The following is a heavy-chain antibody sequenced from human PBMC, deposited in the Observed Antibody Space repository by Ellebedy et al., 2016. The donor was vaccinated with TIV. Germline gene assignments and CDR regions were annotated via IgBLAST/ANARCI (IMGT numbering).Heavy chain of an antibody. CDR1: DFTFSSYW. J-gene: IGHJ4*02. D-gene: IGHD6-6*01. CDR3: ATEGGPDSSSTDFAH. Sequence: GESLKISXAASDFTFSSYWMHWVRQAPGKGLVWVSRINSDGSTTTYADSVKGRFTISRDNARNTLFLQMNSLRADDTGVYYCATEGGPDSSSTDFAHWGQGTLVTVPS. V-gene: IGHV3-74*01. CDR2: INSDGSTT.